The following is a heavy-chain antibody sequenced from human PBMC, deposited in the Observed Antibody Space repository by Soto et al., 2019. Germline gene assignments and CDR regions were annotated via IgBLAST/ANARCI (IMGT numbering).Heavy chain of an antibody. CDR2: SSYDGSDE. CDR1: GFTFSSFG. CDR3: AKNTRGWFNYYYYYGMDV. D-gene: IGHD6-19*01. Sequence: GGSLRLSCAASGFTFSSFGMHWVRQAPGKGLEWVAVSSYDGSDEYYADSVKGRFTISRDNPKNTLYLQMNSLRAEDTAVYYCAKNTRGWFNYYYYYGMDVWGQGTTVTVSS. V-gene: IGHV3-30*18. J-gene: IGHJ6*02.